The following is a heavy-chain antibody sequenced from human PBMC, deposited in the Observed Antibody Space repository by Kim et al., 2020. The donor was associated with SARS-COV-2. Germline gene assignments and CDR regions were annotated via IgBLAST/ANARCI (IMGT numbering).Heavy chain of an antibody. CDR3: ARGTRVLAAAAGTGNAFDI. Sequence: GGSLRLSCAASGFTFSSYAMHWVRQAPGKGLEWVTVISYDGSNKYYADSVKGRFTISRDNSKNTLYLQMNSLRPEDTAVYYCARGTRVLAAAAGTGNAFDIWGQGTMVTVSS. D-gene: IGHD6-13*01. V-gene: IGHV3-30*04. CDR1: GFTFSSYA. CDR2: ISYDGSNK. J-gene: IGHJ3*02.